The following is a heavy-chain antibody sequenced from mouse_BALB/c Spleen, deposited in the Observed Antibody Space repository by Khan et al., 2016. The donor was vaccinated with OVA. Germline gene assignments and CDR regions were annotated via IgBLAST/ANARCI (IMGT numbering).Heavy chain of an antibody. Sequence: MQLEESGAELVKPGATVKMSCTASGFNIKDTYMHWVKQCPEQGLEWIGRIDPQNGNTTYDPKFQGKATMTADTSSNTAYLQLSSLTSEDTAVYCCARMARKWGQGTTLTVSS. J-gene: IGHJ2*01. V-gene: IGHV14-3*02. CDR2: IDPQNGNT. CDR1: GFNIKDTY. CDR3: ARMARK.